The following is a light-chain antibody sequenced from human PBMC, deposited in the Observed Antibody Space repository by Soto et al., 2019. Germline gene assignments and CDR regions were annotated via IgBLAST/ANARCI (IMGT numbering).Light chain of an antibody. J-gene: IGKJ1*01. CDR1: QSVSSY. CDR3: QQRHNWQT. Sequence: EIVLTQSPATLSLSPGERATLSCRASQSVSSYLACYQQKPGQAPSLLIYDASNRATGIPARFSGSGSGKDLTLTISRLQPEDFSVYYCQQRHNWQTFGQGTTVEIK. V-gene: IGKV3-11*01. CDR2: DAS.